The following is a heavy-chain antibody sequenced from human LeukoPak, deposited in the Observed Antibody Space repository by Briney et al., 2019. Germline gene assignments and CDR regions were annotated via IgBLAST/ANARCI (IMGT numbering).Heavy chain of an antibody. V-gene: IGHV3-48*02. CDR2: ISSSTTTI. CDR1: RFTFSNAW. CDR3: ARDVPDY. J-gene: IGHJ4*02. Sequence: GGSLRLSCAASRFTFSNAWMSWVRQAPGKGLEWVSHISSSTTTIYYADSVKGRFTISRDNAKNSLYLQMNSLRDEDTAVYYCARDVPDYWGQGTLVTVSS.